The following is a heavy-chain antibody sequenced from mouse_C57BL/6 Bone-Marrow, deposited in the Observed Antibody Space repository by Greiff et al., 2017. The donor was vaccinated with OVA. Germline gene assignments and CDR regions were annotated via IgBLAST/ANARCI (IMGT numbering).Heavy chain of an antibody. CDR1: GYTFTSYW. D-gene: IGHD1-1*01. V-gene: IGHV1-52*01. J-gene: IGHJ2*01. Sequence: QVQLQQSGAELVRPGSSVKLSCKASGYTFTSYWMHWVKQRPIQGLEWIGNIDPSDSETHYNQKFKDKATLTVDKSSSTAYMQLSSLTSEDSAVYYCALITTVVEGYFDYWGQGTTLTVSS. CDR3: ALITTVVEGYFDY. CDR2: IDPSDSET.